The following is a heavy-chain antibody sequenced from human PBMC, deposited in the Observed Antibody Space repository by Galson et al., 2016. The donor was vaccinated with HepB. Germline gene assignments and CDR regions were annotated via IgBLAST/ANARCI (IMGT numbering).Heavy chain of an antibody. J-gene: IGHJ4*02. CDR1: GLTFSSYA. CDR3: ARAVHGSGSYRDK. Sequence: SLRLSCAASGLTFSSYAMHWVRQAPGKGLEWVAVISYDGSYESYAGAVKGRFTISRDNFKNTLYLHLNSLRAEETAVYYCARAVHGSGSYRDKWGQGTLVAVSS. D-gene: IGHD3-10*01. CDR2: ISYDGSYE. V-gene: IGHV3-30*04.